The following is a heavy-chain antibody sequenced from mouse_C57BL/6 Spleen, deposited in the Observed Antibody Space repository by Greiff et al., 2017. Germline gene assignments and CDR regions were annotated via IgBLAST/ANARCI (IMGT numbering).Heavy chain of an antibody. CDR1: GYTFTSYW. CDR3: AKPTTVVASYYAMDD. CDR2: MYPSDSYT. D-gene: IGHD1-1*01. J-gene: IGHJ4*01. V-gene: IGHV1-59*01. Sequence: QVQLQQPGAELVRPGTSVTLSCKASGYTFTSYWMHWVKQRPGQGLEWIGVMYPSDSYTNYKQKFKGKATLTVDTSSNTAYMQLSILTSEDSAVYYCAKPTTVVASYYAMDDWGQGTSVTVSS.